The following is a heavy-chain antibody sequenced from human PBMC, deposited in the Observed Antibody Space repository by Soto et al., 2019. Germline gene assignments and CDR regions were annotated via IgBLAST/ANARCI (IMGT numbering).Heavy chain of an antibody. CDR2: IYPGDSDT. Sequence: PGESLKISCKGSGYSFTSYWIGWVRQMPGKCLEWMGIIYPGDSDTRYSPSFQGQVTISADKSISTAYLQWSSLKASDTAMYYCARRITMVRGVYYYYGMDVWGQGTTVTVSS. CDR3: ARRITMVRGVYYYYGMDV. V-gene: IGHV5-51*01. D-gene: IGHD3-10*01. J-gene: IGHJ6*02. CDR1: GYSFTSYW.